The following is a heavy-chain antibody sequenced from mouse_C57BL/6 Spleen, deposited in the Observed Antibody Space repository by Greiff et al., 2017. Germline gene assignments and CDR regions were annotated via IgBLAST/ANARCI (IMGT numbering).Heavy chain of an antibody. Sequence: QVQLQQPGAELVKPGASVKLSCKASGYTFTSYWMQWVKQRPGQGLEWIREIDPSDSYTNYNQKFKGKATLTVDTSSSTAYMQLSSLTSEDSAVYYCARSPSSSWFAYWGQGTLVTVSA. J-gene: IGHJ3*01. CDR3: ARSPSSSWFAY. CDR1: GYTFTSYW. D-gene: IGHD1-1*01. V-gene: IGHV1-50*01. CDR2: IDPSDSYT.